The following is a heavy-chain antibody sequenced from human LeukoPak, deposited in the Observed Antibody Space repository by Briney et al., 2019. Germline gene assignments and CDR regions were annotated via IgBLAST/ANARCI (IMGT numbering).Heavy chain of an antibody. CDR3: ASNCGGDCSMPYGMDV. Sequence: SETLSLTCAVSGGSISSGGYYWGWIRQPPGKGLEWIGSIYYSGSTYYNPSLKSRVTISVDTSKNQFSLKLSSVTAADTAVYYCASNCGGDCSMPYGMDVWGQGTTVTVSS. J-gene: IGHJ6*02. CDR2: IYYSGST. V-gene: IGHV4-39*07. D-gene: IGHD2-21*02. CDR1: GGSISSGGYY.